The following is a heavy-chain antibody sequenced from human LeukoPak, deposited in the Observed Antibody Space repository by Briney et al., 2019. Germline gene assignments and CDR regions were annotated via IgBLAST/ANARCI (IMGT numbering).Heavy chain of an antibody. D-gene: IGHD3-10*01. CDR1: GGSISRNSYY. J-gene: IGHJ6*03. V-gene: IGHV4-39*01. CDR3: ARQGSFDGSGSYQYYYYYMDV. CDR2: IYYSGST. Sequence: PPETLSLTCAVSGGSISRNSYYWGWIRQPPGKGLEWIGSIYYSGSTYYNPSLKSRVTVSVDTSKNQFSLKLSSVTDADTAVYYCARQGSFDGSGSYQYYYYYMDVWGKGTTVTISS.